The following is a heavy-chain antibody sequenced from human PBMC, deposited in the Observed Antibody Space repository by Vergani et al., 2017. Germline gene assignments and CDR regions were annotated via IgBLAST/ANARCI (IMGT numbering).Heavy chain of an antibody. D-gene: IGHD3-22*01. V-gene: IGHV2-70*04. CDR3: ARMGYYDSSGYSGLYFDY. J-gene: IGHJ4*02. CDR2: IDWDDDK. CDR1: GFSLSTSGMR. Sequence: QVTLKESGPALVKPTQTLTLTCTFSGFSLSTSGMRVSWIRQPPGKALEWLARIDWDDDKFYSTSLKTRLTISKDTSKNQVVLTMTNMYPVDTATYYCARMGYYDSSGYSGLYFDYWGQGTLVTVSS.